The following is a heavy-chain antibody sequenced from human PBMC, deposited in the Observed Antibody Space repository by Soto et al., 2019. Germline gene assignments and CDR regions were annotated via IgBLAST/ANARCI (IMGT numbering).Heavy chain of an antibody. Sequence: SETLSLTCTVSGGSISDYFWTWIRQPPGKGLEWIGYIYHSGSTKYNPSLKSRVTITIDTTKNQFSLELSSVTAADTAVYYCARSVFPWGQGTLVTVSS. J-gene: IGHJ5*02. CDR3: ARSVFP. V-gene: IGHV4-59*12. CDR1: GGSISDYF. CDR2: IYHSGST.